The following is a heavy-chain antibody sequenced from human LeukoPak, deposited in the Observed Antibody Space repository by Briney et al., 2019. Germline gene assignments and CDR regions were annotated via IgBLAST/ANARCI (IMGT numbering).Heavy chain of an antibody. J-gene: IGHJ4*02. CDR1: GYTFTGYY. CDR3: ASHGDYAETEFDY. Sequence: GASVKVSYKASGYTFTGYYMHWVRQAPGQGLEWMGWINPNSGGTNYAQKFQGRVTMTRDTSISTAYMELSRLRSDDTAVYYCASHGDYAETEFDYWGQGTLVTVSS. CDR2: INPNSGGT. V-gene: IGHV1-2*02. D-gene: IGHD4-17*01.